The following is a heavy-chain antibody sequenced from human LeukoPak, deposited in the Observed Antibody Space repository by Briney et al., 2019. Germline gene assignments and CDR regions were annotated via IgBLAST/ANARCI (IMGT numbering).Heavy chain of an antibody. CDR3: ARVGYYDSSGYYSPQKAFDY. Sequence: ASVKVSCKAPGYTFTSYDINWVRQATGQGLEWMGWMNPNSGNTGYAQKFQGRVTMTRNTSISTAYMELSSLRSEDTAVYYCARVGYYDSSGYYSPQKAFDYWGQGTLVTVSS. D-gene: IGHD3-22*01. J-gene: IGHJ4*02. CDR2: MNPNSGNT. CDR1: GYTFTSYD. V-gene: IGHV1-8*01.